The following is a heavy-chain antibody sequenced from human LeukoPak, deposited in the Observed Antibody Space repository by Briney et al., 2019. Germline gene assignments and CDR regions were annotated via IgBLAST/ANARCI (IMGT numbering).Heavy chain of an antibody. CDR1: GFTFSSYG. J-gene: IGHJ3*02. Sequence: GGSLRLSCAASGFTFSSYGMHWVRQAPGEGLEWVSSISSSSTYIYYADSVKGRFTISRDNAKNSLYLQMNSLRAEDTAVYYCTQNVITIFGAEDAFDIWGQGTMVTVSS. D-gene: IGHD3-3*01. CDR2: ISSSSTYI. CDR3: TQNVITIFGAEDAFDI. V-gene: IGHV3-21*01.